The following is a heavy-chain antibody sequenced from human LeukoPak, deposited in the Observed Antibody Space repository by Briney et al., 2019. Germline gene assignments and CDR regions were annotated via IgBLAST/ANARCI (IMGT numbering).Heavy chain of an antibody. CDR2: IYSGGST. J-gene: IGHJ4*02. CDR1: GFSVSSNH. Sequence: GGSLRLSCAASGFSVSSNHMNWVRQAPGKGLEWVSVIYSGGSTSYADSVKGRFTISRDKSKNTLFLQMNSLRAEDTAVYYCAKNILTYPYGFFDYWGQGTLVTVSS. V-gene: IGHV3-66*01. CDR3: AKNILTYPYGFFDY. D-gene: IGHD3/OR15-3a*01.